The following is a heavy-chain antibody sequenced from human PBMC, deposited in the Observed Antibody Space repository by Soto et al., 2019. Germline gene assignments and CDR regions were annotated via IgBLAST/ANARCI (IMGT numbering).Heavy chain of an antibody. J-gene: IGHJ5*02. Sequence: GASVKVSCKASGYTFTSYGISWVRQAPGQGLEWMGWISAYNGNTNYAQKLQGRVTMTTDTSTSTAYMELRSLRSDDTAVYYCARGEGADIVPTIGEYNWFDPWGQGTLVTVS. CDR1: GYTFTSYG. V-gene: IGHV1-18*01. D-gene: IGHD5-12*01. CDR2: ISAYNGNT. CDR3: ARGEGADIVPTIGEYNWFDP.